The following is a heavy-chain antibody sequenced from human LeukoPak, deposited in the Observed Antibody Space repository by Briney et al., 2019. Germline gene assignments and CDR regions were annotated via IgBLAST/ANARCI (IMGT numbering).Heavy chain of an antibody. J-gene: IGHJ1*01. CDR3: ARDSTAGGFHFQH. CDR2: IYSGGST. Sequence: GGSLRLSCAASGFTVRSNYMNWVRQAPGKGLEWVSVIYSGGSTYYADSVKGRFTISRDNSKNTLYLQMNSLRAEDTAVYYCARDSTAGGFHFQHWGQGTLVTVSS. D-gene: IGHD2-15*01. V-gene: IGHV3-53*01. CDR1: GFTVRSNY.